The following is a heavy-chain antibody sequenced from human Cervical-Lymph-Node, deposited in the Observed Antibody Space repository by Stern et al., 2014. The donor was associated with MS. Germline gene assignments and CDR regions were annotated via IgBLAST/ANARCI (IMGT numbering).Heavy chain of an antibody. J-gene: IGHJ4*02. V-gene: IGHV3-53*01. CDR1: GFSASSDY. CDR2: ISSGGST. D-gene: IGHD4-17*01. CDR3: ARDTASPARSDW. Sequence: EVQLVASGGGVIQPGGSLRLSCAASGFSASSDYITWARQAPGTVLVRVSVISSGGSTYYADSVKGRFTISRDNSKNTLYLQMTGLRAEDTAVYYCARDTASPARSDWWGQGTLVTVSS.